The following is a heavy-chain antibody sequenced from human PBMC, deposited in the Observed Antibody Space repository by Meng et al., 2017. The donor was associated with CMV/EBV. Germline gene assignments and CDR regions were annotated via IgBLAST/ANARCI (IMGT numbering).Heavy chain of an antibody. CDR3: AGMAARSITIFGVVSYYYYGMDV. J-gene: IGHJ6*02. CDR2: INHSGST. Sequence: SQTLSLTCASYGGSFSGYYWSWIRQPSGKGLEWIGEINHSGSTNHNPSLKSPVTISVDTSKNQFPLKLSSVTAADTAVYYCAGMAARSITIFGVVSYYYYGMDVWGQGTTVTVSS. D-gene: IGHD3-3*01. CDR1: GGSFSGYY. V-gene: IGHV4-34*01.